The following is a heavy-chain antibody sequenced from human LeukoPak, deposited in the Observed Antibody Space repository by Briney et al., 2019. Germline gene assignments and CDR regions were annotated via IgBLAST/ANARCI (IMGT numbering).Heavy chain of an antibody. CDR3: AKTNWDYYFDY. V-gene: IGHV3-23*01. J-gene: IGHJ4*02. CDR1: GFTFSSYA. CDR2: ISGSGGST. D-gene: IGHD7-27*01. Sequence: GGSLRLSCAASGFTFSSYAMSWIRQAPGKGLEWVSAISGSGGSTYYADSVKGRFTISRDNSKNTLYLQMKSLRAEDTAVYYCAKTNWDYYFDYWGQGTLVTVSS.